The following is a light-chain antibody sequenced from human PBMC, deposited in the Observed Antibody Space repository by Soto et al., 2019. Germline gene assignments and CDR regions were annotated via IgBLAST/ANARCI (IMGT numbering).Light chain of an antibody. CDR3: QQYGSSPLIT. Sequence: EIVLTQSPGTLSLSPGERATLSCRASQSVSSSYLAWYQQKPGQAPRLLIYGASSRATGIPDRFSGSGSGTDFTFTISRLEPEDFAVYYCQQYGSSPLITFGQGTRLEIK. V-gene: IGKV3-20*01. CDR1: QSVSSSY. J-gene: IGKJ5*01. CDR2: GAS.